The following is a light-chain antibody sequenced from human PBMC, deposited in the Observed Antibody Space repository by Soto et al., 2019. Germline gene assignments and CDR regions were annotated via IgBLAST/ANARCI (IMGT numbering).Light chain of an antibody. CDR2: EAS. J-gene: IGKJ5*01. Sequence: EIVLTPSPATLSLSPGERATLSCRASQSVSSSLAWYQQKPGQAPRLLMYEASNRATGIPARFSGSGSGTDFTLTISSLEPEDFAVYYCQQRSNWPPVTFGQGTRLEIK. CDR3: QQRSNWPPVT. V-gene: IGKV3-11*01. CDR1: QSVSSS.